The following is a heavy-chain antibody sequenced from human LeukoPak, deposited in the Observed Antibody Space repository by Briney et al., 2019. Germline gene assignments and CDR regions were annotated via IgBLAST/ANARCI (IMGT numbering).Heavy chain of an antibody. CDR2: ISTSNNYI. D-gene: IGHD3-9*01. Sequence: PGGSLRLSCVVSGFTFSSYNMNWVRQAPGKGLEWVSSISTSNNYIYYADSVTGRFTIFRDNAKNSLYLQMNSLRAEDTAVYYCARQRGDILTGYYMPRGFDYWGQGTLVTVSS. V-gene: IGHV3-21*01. J-gene: IGHJ4*02. CDR1: GFTFSSYN. CDR3: ARQRGDILTGYYMPRGFDY.